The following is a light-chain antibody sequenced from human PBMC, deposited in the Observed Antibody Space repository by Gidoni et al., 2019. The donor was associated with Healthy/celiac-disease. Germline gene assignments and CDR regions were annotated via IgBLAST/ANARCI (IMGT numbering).Light chain of an antibody. J-gene: IGKJ5*01. V-gene: IGKV1-39*01. CDR2: AAS. CDR3: QQSDSTPPVT. CDR1: QSISSY. Sequence: DIQMTQSPSSLSASVGDRVTITCRASQSISSYLNWYQQKPGKAPKLLIYAASSLQSGVPSRFSGSGSGTDFTLTISSLQPEEFATYYCQQSDSTPPVTFGKGTRLEIK.